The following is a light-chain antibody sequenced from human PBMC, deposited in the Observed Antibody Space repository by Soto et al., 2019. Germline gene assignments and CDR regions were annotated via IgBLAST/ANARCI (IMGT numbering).Light chain of an antibody. Sequence: EIVLSQSPGTLSLSPGERATLSCRASQRVADTYLAWYQQKPGQAPRLLIYGASRRATGIPERFSGSGSETDFTLTISRLEPEDFAVYYCQQRGDWPPITFGQGTRLEIK. J-gene: IGKJ5*01. CDR2: GAS. CDR1: QRVADTY. CDR3: QQRGDWPPIT. V-gene: IGKV3D-20*02.